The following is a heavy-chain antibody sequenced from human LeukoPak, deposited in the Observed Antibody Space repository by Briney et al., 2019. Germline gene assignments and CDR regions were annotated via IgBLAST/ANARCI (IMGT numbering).Heavy chain of an antibody. CDR2: IYYSGST. D-gene: IGHD3-16*01. V-gene: IGHV4-31*03. Sequence: SETLPLTCTVSGGSISSGGYYWSWIRQHPGKGLEWIGYIYYSGSTYYNPSLKSRVTISVDTSKNQFSLKLSSVTAADTAVYYRARAWVKGPFDYWGQGTLVTVSS. CDR3: ARAWVKGPFDY. J-gene: IGHJ4*02. CDR1: GGSISSGGYY.